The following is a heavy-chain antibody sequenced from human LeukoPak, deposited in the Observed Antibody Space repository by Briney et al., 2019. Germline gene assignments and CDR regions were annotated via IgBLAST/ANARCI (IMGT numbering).Heavy chain of an antibody. D-gene: IGHD6-6*01. CDR2: ISWNSGSI. Sequence: KPGGSLRLSCAASGFTFDDYAMHWVRQAPGKGLEWVSGISWNSGSIGYADSVKGRFTISRDNAKNSLYLQMNSLRAEDMALYYCAKAGAARRKTSWFDPWGQGTLVTVSS. V-gene: IGHV3-9*03. CDR3: AKAGAARRKTSWFDP. J-gene: IGHJ5*02. CDR1: GFTFDDYA.